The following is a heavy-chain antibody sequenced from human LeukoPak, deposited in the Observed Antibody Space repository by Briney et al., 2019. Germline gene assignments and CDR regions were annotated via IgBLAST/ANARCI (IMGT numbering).Heavy chain of an antibody. D-gene: IGHD3-10*01. J-gene: IGHJ4*02. CDR2: ISSSSSYI. Sequence: GGPLRLSCAASGFTFSSYSMNWVRQAPGKGLEWVSSISSSSSYIYYADSVKGRFTISRDNAKNSLYLQMNGLRAEDTAVYYCARPLGYYGSGSYLGYWGQGTLVTVSS. CDR1: GFTFSSYS. CDR3: ARPLGYYGSGSYLGY. V-gene: IGHV3-21*01.